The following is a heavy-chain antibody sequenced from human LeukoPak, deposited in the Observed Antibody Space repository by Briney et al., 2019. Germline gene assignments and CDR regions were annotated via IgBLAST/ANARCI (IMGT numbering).Heavy chain of an antibody. V-gene: IGHV3-48*03. D-gene: IGHD7-27*01. Sequence: QPGGSLRLSCAASGFTFSSYEMNWVRQAPGKGLEWVSYISSSDNTIHYADSVKGRFTISRDNAKNSLYLQMNSLGAEDTAVYYCARDINWVGGYWGQGTLVTVSS. CDR3: ARDINWVGGY. J-gene: IGHJ4*02. CDR1: GFTFSSYE. CDR2: ISSSDNTI.